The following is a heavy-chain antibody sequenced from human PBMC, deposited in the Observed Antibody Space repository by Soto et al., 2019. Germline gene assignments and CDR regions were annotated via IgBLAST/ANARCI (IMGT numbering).Heavy chain of an antibody. D-gene: IGHD5-18*01. J-gene: IGHJ6*02. V-gene: IGHV3-23*01. CDR3: AWIQLWGGMDV. CDR1: GFTFSTYA. CDR2: ASGSGRST. Sequence: GGSLRLSCAASGFTFSTYAMNWVRQAPGKGLEWVSGASGSGRSTYYADSVKGRFTISRDNSKNTLYLQMNSLRAEDTAVYYCAWIQLWGGMDVWGQGTTVTVSS.